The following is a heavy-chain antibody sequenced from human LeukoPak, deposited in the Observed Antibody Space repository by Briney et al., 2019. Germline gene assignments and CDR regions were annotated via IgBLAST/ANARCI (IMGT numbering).Heavy chain of an antibody. CDR3: ARGSRYTP. J-gene: IGHJ5*02. Sequence: SETLSLTCAVYGGSFSGYYWSWIRQPPGKGLEWIGEINHSGSTNYNPSLKSRVTISVDTSKNQLSLKLSSVAAADTAVYYCARGSRYTPWGQGTLVTVSS. V-gene: IGHV4-34*01. D-gene: IGHD2-2*02. CDR1: GGSFSGYY. CDR2: INHSGST.